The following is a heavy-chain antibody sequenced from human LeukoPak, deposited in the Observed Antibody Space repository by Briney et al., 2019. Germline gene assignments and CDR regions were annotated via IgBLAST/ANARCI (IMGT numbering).Heavy chain of an antibody. Sequence: GGSLRLSCAASGFTFSSYAMSWVRQAPGKGLEWVSAISGSGGSTYYADSVKGRFTISRDNSKNTLYLQMNSLRAEDTAVYYCAKPPVVTSYYYYYYMDVWGKGTTVTVSS. CDR1: GFTFSSYA. CDR2: ISGSGGST. D-gene: IGHD3-22*01. J-gene: IGHJ6*03. CDR3: AKPPVVTSYYYYYYMDV. V-gene: IGHV3-23*01.